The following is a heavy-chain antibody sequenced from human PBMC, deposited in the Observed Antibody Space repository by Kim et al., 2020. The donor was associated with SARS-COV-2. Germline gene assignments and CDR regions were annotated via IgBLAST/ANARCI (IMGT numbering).Heavy chain of an antibody. CDR3: AKDALSMVRERAFDI. D-gene: IGHD3-10*01. Sequence: GGSLRLSCAASGFTFSSYGMHWVRQAPGKGLEWVAVISYDGSNKYYADSVKGRFTISRDNSKNTLYLQMNSLRAEDTAVYYCAKDALSMVRERAFDIWG. J-gene: IGHJ3*02. CDR1: GFTFSSYG. CDR2: ISYDGSNK. V-gene: IGHV3-30*18.